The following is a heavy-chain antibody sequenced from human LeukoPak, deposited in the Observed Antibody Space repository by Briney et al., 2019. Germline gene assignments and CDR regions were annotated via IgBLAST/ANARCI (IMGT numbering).Heavy chain of an antibody. V-gene: IGHV1-69*02. D-gene: IGHD1-14*01. CDR2: IIPILGKP. Sequence: GASVKVSCKSSGGTFSSYTITWVRQAPGQGLEWVGRIIPILGKPNYVQKFQVRVTITADKSTSTAYMELSSLRSEDTAVYYCFGNYYGMDVWGQGTTVTVSS. CDR1: GGTFSSYT. CDR3: FGNYYGMDV. J-gene: IGHJ6*02.